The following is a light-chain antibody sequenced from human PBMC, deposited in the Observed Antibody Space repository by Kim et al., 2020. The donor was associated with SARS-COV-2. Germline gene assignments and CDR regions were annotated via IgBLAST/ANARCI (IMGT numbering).Light chain of an antibody. J-gene: IGLJ3*02. CDR2: QNT. Sequence: SYELTQPPSVSVSPGHTVSITCSGDELGDKYALWYQQKPGQSPVVVIYQNTKRPSGIPERFSGSNSGNTATLTISGTQAMDEADYYCQAWAGFTAVFGGG. CDR3: QAWAGFTAV. V-gene: IGLV3-1*01. CDR1: ELGDKY.